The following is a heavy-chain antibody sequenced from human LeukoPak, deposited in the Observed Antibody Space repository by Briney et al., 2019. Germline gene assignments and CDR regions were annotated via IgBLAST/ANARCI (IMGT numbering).Heavy chain of an antibody. J-gene: IGHJ4*02. CDR2: ICGSDTST. V-gene: IGHV3-23*01. Sequence: GGSLRLSCAASGFTFSSNPMAWVRQAPGKGLEWVSGICGSDTSTNYADSVTGRFTISRDNSKNTLYLQMNSLRADDTAVYYCAKGRGDIRYSGLEGWGQGTLVTVSS. D-gene: IGHD2-15*01. CDR1: GFTFSSNP. CDR3: AKGRGDIRYSGLEG.